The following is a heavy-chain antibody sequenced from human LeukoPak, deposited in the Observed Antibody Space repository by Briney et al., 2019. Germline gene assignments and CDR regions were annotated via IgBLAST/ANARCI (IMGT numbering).Heavy chain of an antibody. Sequence: SETLSLTCTVSGGSISSSSYYWGWIRQPPGKGLEWIGSIYYSGSTYYNPSLKSRVTISVGTSKNQFSLKLSSVTAADTAVYYCARANGDSREDAFDIWGQGTMVTVSS. D-gene: IGHD4-17*01. CDR3: ARANGDSREDAFDI. J-gene: IGHJ3*02. CDR2: IYYSGST. CDR1: GGSISSSSYY. V-gene: IGHV4-39*07.